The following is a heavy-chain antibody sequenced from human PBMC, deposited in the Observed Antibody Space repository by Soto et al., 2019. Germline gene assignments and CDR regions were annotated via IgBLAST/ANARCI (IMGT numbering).Heavy chain of an antibody. J-gene: IGHJ4*02. CDR2: ISGSASIT. CDR1: GFTFSAFA. D-gene: IGHD6-13*01. V-gene: IGHV3-23*01. Sequence: DVQLLESGGGLVQPGGSLRLSCAASGFTFSAFAMSWVRQAPGKGLEWVSTISGSASITYYADSVKGRFTISRDNSKKTLYLQMNSLRAEDTAVYYCANTGSWYYFDSWGQGTLVTVSS. CDR3: ANTGSWYYFDS.